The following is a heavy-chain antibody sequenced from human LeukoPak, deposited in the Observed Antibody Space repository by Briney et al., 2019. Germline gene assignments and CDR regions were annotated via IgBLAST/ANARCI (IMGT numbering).Heavy chain of an antibody. CDR1: GFSFSTYW. CDR3: TRDRNARATKEDRYDY. D-gene: IGHD2-8*01. CDR2: IREDGSER. V-gene: IGHV3-7*01. Sequence: GGSLRLSCAASGFSFSTYWVTWVRQAPGKGLEWVANIREDGSERNYVDSVKGRFIISRDNARNSLYLQMNSLRPEDTAVYYCTRDRNARATKEDRYDYWGQGTLVTVSS. J-gene: IGHJ4*02.